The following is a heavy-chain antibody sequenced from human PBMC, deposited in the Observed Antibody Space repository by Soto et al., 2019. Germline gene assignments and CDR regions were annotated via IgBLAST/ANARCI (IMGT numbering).Heavy chain of an antibody. Sequence: GALRLSGAAYGFTFRSYAMSWVRQAPGKGLEWVSAISGSCFSTYYADSVKGRFTISRDNSKNTLYLQMNSLRAEDTAVYYCAITHLRDFCSGYSYYFDYWGQGTLVTVSS. CDR1: GFTFRSYA. CDR2: ISGSCFST. V-gene: IGHV3-23*01. D-gene: IGHD3-3*01. J-gene: IGHJ4*02. CDR3: AITHLRDFCSGYSYYFDY.